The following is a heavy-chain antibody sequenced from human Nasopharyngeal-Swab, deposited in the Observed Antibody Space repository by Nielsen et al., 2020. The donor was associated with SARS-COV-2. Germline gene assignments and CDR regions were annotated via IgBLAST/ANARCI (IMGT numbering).Heavy chain of an antibody. V-gene: IGHV3-7*01. CDR2: IKQDGSEK. J-gene: IGHJ4*02. Sequence: GESLKISCVASGFTFRYYLLSLVRQAPAKGLEWVASIKQDGSEKNYVDSVKGRFTISRDNAKNSLFLQMDSLRTEDTAFYYCARVGGRTSPMGSWGQGTLVTVSS. CDR3: ARVGGRTSPMGS. CDR1: GFTFRYYL. D-gene: IGHD3-10*01.